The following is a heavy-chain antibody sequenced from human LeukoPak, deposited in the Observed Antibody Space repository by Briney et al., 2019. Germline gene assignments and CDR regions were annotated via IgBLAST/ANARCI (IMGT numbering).Heavy chain of an antibody. J-gene: IGHJ4*02. CDR3: AKGGVSDRGSWYGDYFDY. V-gene: IGHV3-30*18. CDR2: LSADGSHK. CDR1: GFNFSSYG. D-gene: IGHD6-13*01. Sequence: GGSLRLSCEASGFNFSSYGMHWVRQAPGKGLEWVAVLSADGSHKQFADSVKDRFAISRNNSKKTLYLQMNGLRAEDTAVYYCAKGGVSDRGSWYGDYFDYWGQGTLVTVSS.